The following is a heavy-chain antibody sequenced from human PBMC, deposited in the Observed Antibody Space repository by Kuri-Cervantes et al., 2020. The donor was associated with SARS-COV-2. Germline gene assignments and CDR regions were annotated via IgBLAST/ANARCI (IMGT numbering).Heavy chain of an antibody. J-gene: IGHJ5*02. CDR2: IYYSGST. V-gene: IGHV4-39*07. Sequence: SETLSLTCTVSGGSISSSSYYWGWIRQPPGKGLEWIGSIYYSGSTYYNPSLKSRVTISVDTSKNQFSLKLNSVTAADTAVYYCARDFWSGYYGGNWFDPWGQGTLVTVSS. CDR1: GGSISSSSYY. CDR3: ARDFWSGYYGGNWFDP. D-gene: IGHD3-3*01.